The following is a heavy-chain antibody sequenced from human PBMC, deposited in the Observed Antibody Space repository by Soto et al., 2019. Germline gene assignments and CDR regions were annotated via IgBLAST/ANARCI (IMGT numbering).Heavy chain of an antibody. CDR3: ASRKSSPYFDY. V-gene: IGHV4-30-4*01. Sequence: PSETLSLTCTVSGGSISSGDYYWSWIRQPPGKGLEWIGNIYYSGSTYYNPSLKSRVTISIDTSKNQFPLKLSSVTAADTAVDYCASRKSSPYFDYWGQGTLVTVAS. D-gene: IGHD3-10*01. J-gene: IGHJ4*02. CDR2: IYYSGST. CDR1: GGSISSGDYY.